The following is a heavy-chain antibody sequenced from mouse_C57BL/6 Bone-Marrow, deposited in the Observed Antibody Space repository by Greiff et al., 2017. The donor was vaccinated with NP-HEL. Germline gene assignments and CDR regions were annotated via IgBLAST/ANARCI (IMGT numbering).Heavy chain of an antibody. CDR1: GYTFTSYW. D-gene: IGHD2-2*01. J-gene: IGHJ2*01. CDR2: IDPSDSET. CDR3: ARGRDGYDGVYFDY. V-gene: IGHV1-52*01. Sequence: QVQLKQPGAELVRPGSSVKLSCKASGYTFTSYWMHWVKQRPIQGLEWIGNIDPSDSETHYNQKFKDKATLTVDKSSSTAYMQLSSLTSEDSAVYYCARGRDGYDGVYFDYWGQGTTLTVSS.